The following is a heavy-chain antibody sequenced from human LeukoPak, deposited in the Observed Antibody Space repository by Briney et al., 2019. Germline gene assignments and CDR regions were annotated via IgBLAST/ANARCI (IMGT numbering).Heavy chain of an antibody. Sequence: GGSLRLSCAASGFTFSSYSMNWVRQAPGKGLEWVSSISSSSSYIYYADSVKGRFTISRDNAKNSLYLQMNSLRAEDTAVYYCARVGIGTRSYYFDYWGQGTLVTVSS. J-gene: IGHJ4*02. D-gene: IGHD2-21*01. CDR2: ISSSSSYI. CDR1: GFTFSSYS. V-gene: IGHV3-21*01. CDR3: ARVGIGTRSYYFDY.